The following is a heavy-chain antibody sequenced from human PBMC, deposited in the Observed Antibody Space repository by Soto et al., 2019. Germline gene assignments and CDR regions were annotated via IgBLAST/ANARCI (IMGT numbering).Heavy chain of an antibody. CDR1: GFTFSDYT. CDR2: MSSDGGNT. D-gene: IGHD5-12*01. CDR3: ARDYGDGYYYFDL. V-gene: IGHV3-30-3*01. Sequence: QVQLVESGGGVVQPGRSLRLSCAASGFTFSDYTMHWVRQAPGKELKWVALMSSDGGNTHYTDSVKGRFTISRDNSKNTLYLQMDSLRPEDTTVYYCARDYGDGYYYFDLWGQGTLVTVSS. J-gene: IGHJ4*02.